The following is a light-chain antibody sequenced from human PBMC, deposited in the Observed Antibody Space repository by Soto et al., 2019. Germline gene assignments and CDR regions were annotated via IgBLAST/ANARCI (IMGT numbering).Light chain of an antibody. V-gene: IGKV3-20*01. CDR3: QQYGNSPCT. CDR1: QSVTSNS. Sequence: EIVMTQSPGTLSLSSGERATLSCRASQSVTSNSLAWYQQRPGQAPRLLIYGTSTRATGIPDRFSGSGSGTAFTLSISRLEPEDFAMYYCQQYGNSPCTFGQGTRLEIK. J-gene: IGKJ2*02. CDR2: GTS.